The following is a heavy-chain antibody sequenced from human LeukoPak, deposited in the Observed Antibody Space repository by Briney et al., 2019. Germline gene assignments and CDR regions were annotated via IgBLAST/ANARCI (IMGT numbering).Heavy chain of an antibody. J-gene: IGHJ4*02. CDR2: IYSGGST. CDR1: GFTVSSNY. Sequence: PGGSLRLSCAASGFTVSSNYMSWVRQDPGKGLEWVSVIYSGGSTYYADSVKGRFTISRDNSKNTLYLQMNSLRAEDTAVYYCAGGSGWFAPDFDYWGQGTLVTVSS. D-gene: IGHD6-19*01. CDR3: AGGSGWFAPDFDY. V-gene: IGHV3-53*01.